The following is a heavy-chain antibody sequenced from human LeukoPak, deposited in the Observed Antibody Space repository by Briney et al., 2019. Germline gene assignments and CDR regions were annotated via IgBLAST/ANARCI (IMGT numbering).Heavy chain of an antibody. Sequence: SETLSLTCTVAGDSFSDYYWNWIRQSPGKGLEWIGYIYHDGRSSYNPSLKSRVAISMDTSRQQFSLKLSSVTAADTAVYYCARDLSRAADLYYYYGMDVWGQGTTVTVSS. CDR3: ARDLSRAADLYYYYGMDV. V-gene: IGHV4-59*01. D-gene: IGHD6-13*01. J-gene: IGHJ6*02. CDR2: IYHDGRS. CDR1: GDSFSDYY.